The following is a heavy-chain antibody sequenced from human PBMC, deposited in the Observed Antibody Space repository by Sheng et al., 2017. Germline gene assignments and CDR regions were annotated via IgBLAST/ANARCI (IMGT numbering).Heavy chain of an antibody. D-gene: IGHD2-2*01. CDR3: ARDGDPEPIVVVPAATNRRYYYYMDV. J-gene: IGHJ6*03. V-gene: IGHV1-69*10. CDR1: GGTFSSYA. CDR2: IIPILGIA. Sequence: QVQLVQSGAEVKKPGSSVKVSCKASGGTFSSYAISWVRQAPGQGLEWMGGIIPILGIANYAQKFQGRVTITADKSTSTAYMELSSLRSEDTAVYYCARDGDPEPIVVVPAATNRRYYYYMDVWGQGTTVTVSS.